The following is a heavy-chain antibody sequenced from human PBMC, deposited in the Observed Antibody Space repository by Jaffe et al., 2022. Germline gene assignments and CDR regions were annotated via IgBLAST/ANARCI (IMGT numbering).Heavy chain of an antibody. J-gene: IGHJ4*02. CDR1: GFTFSSYG. D-gene: IGHD2-2*01. CDR3: AKDCSSTSCHGYY. V-gene: IGHV3-30*02. Sequence: QVQLVESGGGVVQPGGSLRLSCAASGFTFSSYGMHWVRQAPGKGLEWVAFIRYDGSNKYYADSVKGRFTISRDNSKNTLYLQMNSLRAEDTAVYYCAKDCSSTSCHGYYWGQGTLVTVSS. CDR2: IRYDGSNK.